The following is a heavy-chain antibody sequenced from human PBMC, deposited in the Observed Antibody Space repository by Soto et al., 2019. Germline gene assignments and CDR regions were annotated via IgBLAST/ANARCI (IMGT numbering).Heavy chain of an antibody. J-gene: IGHJ4*02. V-gene: IGHV1-3*01. D-gene: IGHD3-22*01. Sequence: QVQLVQSGAEVKKPGASVKVSCKASGYTFTSYAMHWVRQAPGQRLEWMGWINAGNGNTKYSQKFQGRVTITRDTSASTAYMELSSLRSEDTDVYYCARDHSSSVSSHFDYWGQGTLVTVSS. CDR3: ARDHSSSVSSHFDY. CDR1: GYTFTSYA. CDR2: INAGNGNT.